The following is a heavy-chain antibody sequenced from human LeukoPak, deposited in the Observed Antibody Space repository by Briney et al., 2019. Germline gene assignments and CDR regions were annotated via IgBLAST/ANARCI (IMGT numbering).Heavy chain of an antibody. Sequence: SETLSLTCTVSGHSISSYYWSWIRQPPGKGLEWIADIYYSGSTNYNPSLKSRVTISVDTSKNQFSLKLSSVTAADTAVYYCARVRMATITLDYWGQGTLVTVSS. CDR2: IYYSGST. J-gene: IGHJ4*02. CDR3: ARVRMATITLDY. CDR1: GHSISSYY. D-gene: IGHD5-24*01. V-gene: IGHV4-59*01.